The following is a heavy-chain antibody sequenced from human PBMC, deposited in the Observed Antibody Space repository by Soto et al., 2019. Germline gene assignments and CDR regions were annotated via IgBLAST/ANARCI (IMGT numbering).Heavy chain of an antibody. CDR2: IWYDGSNK. V-gene: IGHV3-33*01. CDR1: GFTFSSYG. CDR3: ARTPQLNVGDTAMAPDY. J-gene: IGHJ4*02. D-gene: IGHD5-18*01. Sequence: HPGGSLRLSCAASGFTFSSYGMHWVRQAPRKGLEWVAVIWYDGSNKYYADSVKGRFTISRDNSKNTLYLQMNSLRAEDTAVYYCARTPQLNVGDTAMAPDYWGQGTLVTVSS.